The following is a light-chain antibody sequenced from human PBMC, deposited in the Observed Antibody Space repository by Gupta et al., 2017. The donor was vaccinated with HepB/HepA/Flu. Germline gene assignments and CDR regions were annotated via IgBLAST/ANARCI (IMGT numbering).Light chain of an antibody. CDR1: QSVLYSSNNKND. J-gene: IGKJ4*01. CDR2: WAS. V-gene: IGKV4-1*01. CDR3: QLDHSLPLT. Sequence: DIVMTQSPDSLAVSLGERAAINCKSSQSVLYSSNNKNDLAWYQQKLLHPPKLLIYWASTRVSGVPDRFSDSGSGADFTLTISSLQAEDVAVYYCQLDHSLPLTFGGGTKVEMK.